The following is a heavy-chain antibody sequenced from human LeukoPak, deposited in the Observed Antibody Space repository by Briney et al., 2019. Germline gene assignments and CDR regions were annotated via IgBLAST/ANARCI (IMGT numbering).Heavy chain of an antibody. CDR2: ISWNSGSI. CDR1: GFTFDDYA. V-gene: IGHV3-9*03. J-gene: IGHJ3*02. CDR3: AKRIDYSVTTGAFDI. D-gene: IGHD4-11*01. Sequence: GRSLRLSCVASGFTFDDYAMYWVRQAPGKGLEWVSGISWNSGSIGYADSVKGRFTISRDNAKNSLYLQMNSLRAEDMALYYCAKRIDYSVTTGAFDIWGQGTMVTVSS.